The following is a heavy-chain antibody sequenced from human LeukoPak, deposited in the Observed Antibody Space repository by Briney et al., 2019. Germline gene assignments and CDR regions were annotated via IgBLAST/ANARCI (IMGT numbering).Heavy chain of an antibody. CDR1: GGSISSSSYY. CDR3: ARDSPLTTVTTFPYWYFDL. V-gene: IGHV4-39*02. D-gene: IGHD4-17*01. Sequence: SETLSLTCTVSGGSISSSSYYWGWIRQPPGKGLEWIGSIYYSGSTYYNPSLKSRVTISVDTSKNQFSLKLSSVTAADTAVYYCARDSPLTTVTTFPYWYFDLWGRGTLVTVSS. CDR2: IYYSGST. J-gene: IGHJ2*01.